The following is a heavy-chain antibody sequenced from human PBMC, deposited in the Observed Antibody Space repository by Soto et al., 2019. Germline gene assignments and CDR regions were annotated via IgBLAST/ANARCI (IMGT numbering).Heavy chain of an antibody. V-gene: IGHV3-74*01. D-gene: IGHD6-19*01. CDR2: INNDGSIT. CDR3: AKERSSGWSLDY. J-gene: IGHJ4*02. Sequence: GGSLRLSCAASGFTLSSYRMEWVRQVPGKGLVWISQINNDGSITKYAESVKGRFTISRDNAKNTLYLQMNSLRAEDTAVFYCAKERSSGWSLDYWGQGTLVTVSS. CDR1: GFTLSSYR.